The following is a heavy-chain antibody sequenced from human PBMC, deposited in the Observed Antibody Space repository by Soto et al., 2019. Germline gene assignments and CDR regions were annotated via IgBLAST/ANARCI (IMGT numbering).Heavy chain of an antibody. Sequence: QVQLQQWGAGLLKPSETMSLTCAVYGGSFSGYYWSWIRQPPGKGLEWIGELNPSGSTNYNPSLKSRVTISLDTSKNQFFLNLNSVTAADTALYYCASVVPPPNRNWGLWSGAFDIWGQATLVTVSS. CDR2: LNPSGST. V-gene: IGHV4-34*01. CDR1: GGSFSGYY. CDR3: ASVVPPPNRNWGLWSGAFDI. J-gene: IGHJ3*02. D-gene: IGHD7-27*01.